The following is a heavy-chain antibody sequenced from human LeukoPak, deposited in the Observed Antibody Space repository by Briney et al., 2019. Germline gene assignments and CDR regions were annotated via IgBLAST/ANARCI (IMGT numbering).Heavy chain of an antibody. D-gene: IGHD1-26*01. Sequence: GGSLRLSCAASGFTFGDFAMSWVRQPPGKGLEWVSGINWSGGSTGYADSVKGRFTVSRDNAKNSLYLQMNSLRAEDTAVYYCATGAGAIDYWGQGTLVTVSS. CDR2: INWSGGST. J-gene: IGHJ4*02. V-gene: IGHV3-20*04. CDR3: ATGAGAIDY. CDR1: GFTFGDFA.